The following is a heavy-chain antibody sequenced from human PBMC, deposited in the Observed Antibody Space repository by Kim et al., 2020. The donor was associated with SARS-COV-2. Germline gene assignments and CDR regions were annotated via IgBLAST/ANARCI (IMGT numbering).Heavy chain of an antibody. D-gene: IGHD3-10*01. CDR3: AKGAMGRYYGMDV. J-gene: IGHJ6*02. Sequence: ADSVKGRFTISRDNSKNTLYLQMNSLRAEDTAVYYCAKGAMGRYYGMDVWGQGTTVTVSS. V-gene: IGHV3-30*02.